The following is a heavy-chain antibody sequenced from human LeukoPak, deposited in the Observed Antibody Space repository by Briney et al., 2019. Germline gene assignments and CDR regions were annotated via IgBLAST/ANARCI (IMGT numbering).Heavy chain of an antibody. D-gene: IGHD3-9*01. V-gene: IGHV4-59*01. J-gene: IGHJ4*02. CDR1: RGSTCRSY. CDR2: IYYTGTT. Sequence: EAPSLTCMHPRGSTCRSYSCAVRQTLGEGAGRVGYIYYTGTTNYNPLFEGRATISVDTSKNQFSLKLTSVTAADTAVYFCARGEDFERYYLAYWGQGTLVTVSS. CDR3: ARGEDFERYYLAY.